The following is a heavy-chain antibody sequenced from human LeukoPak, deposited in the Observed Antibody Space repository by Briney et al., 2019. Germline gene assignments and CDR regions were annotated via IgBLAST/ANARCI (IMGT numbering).Heavy chain of an antibody. J-gene: IGHJ4*02. CDR3: ARMAATIEDY. CDR2: ISSSSSYI. CDR1: GFTFSSYS. V-gene: IGHV3-21*01. D-gene: IGHD5-24*01. Sequence: AGGSLRLSCAASGFTFSSYSMNWVRQAPGKGLEWVPSISSSSSYIYYADSVKGRLTISRDNAKNSLYLQMNSLRAEDTAVYYCARMAATIEDYWGQGTLVTVSS.